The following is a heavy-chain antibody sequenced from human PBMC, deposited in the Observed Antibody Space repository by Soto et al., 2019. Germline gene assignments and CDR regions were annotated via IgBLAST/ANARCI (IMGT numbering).Heavy chain of an antibody. Sequence: EVQLLESGGGLVQPGGSLRLSCAASGFTFSNYSMTWVRQAPGKGLEWVSGISGSGTSIYYADSVKGRFTVSRDNSKNTLYLQMNSLSSEDTALYYCVRLTGPHLVRGSMTFDIWGQGTMVTVSS. J-gene: IGHJ3*02. CDR2: ISGSGTSI. D-gene: IGHD3-10*01. CDR3: VRLTGPHLVRGSMTFDI. CDR1: GFTFSNYS. V-gene: IGHV3-23*01.